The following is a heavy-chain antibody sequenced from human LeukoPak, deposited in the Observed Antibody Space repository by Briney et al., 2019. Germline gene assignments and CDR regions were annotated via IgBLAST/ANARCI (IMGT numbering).Heavy chain of an antibody. CDR3: ARGCRYHLDYGKNYYYYYMDV. V-gene: IGHV3-53*01. CDR2: IYSGGST. Sequence: PGGSLRLSCAASGFTVSSNYMSWVRQAPGKGLEWVSVIYSGGSTYYADSVKGRFTISRDNSKNTLYLQMSSLRAEDTAVYYCARGCRYHLDYGKNYYYYYMDVWGKGTTVTVSS. CDR1: GFTVSSNY. J-gene: IGHJ6*03. D-gene: IGHD4-17*01.